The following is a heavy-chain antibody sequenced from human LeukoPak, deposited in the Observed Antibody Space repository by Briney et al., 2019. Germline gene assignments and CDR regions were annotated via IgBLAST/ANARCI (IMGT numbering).Heavy chain of an antibody. J-gene: IGHJ6*02. D-gene: IGHD3-10*01. CDR3: ASIMVRGVIKGKYGMDV. V-gene: IGHV3-53*04. CDR2: IYSGGST. Sequence: GGSLRLSCATSGFTVSSNYMSWVRQAPGKGLEWVSVIYSGGSTYYADSVKGRFTISRHNSKNTLYLQMNSLRAEDTAVYYCASIMVRGVIKGKYGMDVWGQGTTVTVSS. CDR1: GFTVSSNY.